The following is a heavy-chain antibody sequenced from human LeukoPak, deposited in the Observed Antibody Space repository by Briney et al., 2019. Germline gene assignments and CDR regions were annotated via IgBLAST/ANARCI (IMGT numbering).Heavy chain of an antibody. Sequence: GGSLRLSCGAAGFTFSDYYMSWIRQAPGKGLEWVSYISSSGSTIYYADSVKGRFTISRDNAKNSLYLQMNSLRAEDTAVYYCARGYYGSGSSYYYYYGMDVWGQGTTVTVSS. D-gene: IGHD3-10*01. J-gene: IGHJ6*02. V-gene: IGHV3-11*01. CDR3: ARGYYGSGSSYYYYYGMDV. CDR1: GFTFSDYY. CDR2: ISSSGSTI.